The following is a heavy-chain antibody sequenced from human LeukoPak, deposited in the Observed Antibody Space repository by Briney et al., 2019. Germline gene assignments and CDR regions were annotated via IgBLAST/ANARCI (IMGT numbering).Heavy chain of an antibody. CDR1: GGSISSGGYY. D-gene: IGHD2-15*01. CDR3: ARDHRCSGGSCYSGYYYYGMDV. V-gene: IGHV4-31*03. J-gene: IGHJ6*02. Sequence: SETLSLTCTVSGGSISSGGYYWSWIRQHPGKGLEWIGHIYYSGSTYYNPSLKSRVTISVDTSKNQFSLKPSSVTAADTAVYYCARDHRCSGGSCYSGYYYYGMDVWGQGTTVTVSS. CDR2: IYYSGST.